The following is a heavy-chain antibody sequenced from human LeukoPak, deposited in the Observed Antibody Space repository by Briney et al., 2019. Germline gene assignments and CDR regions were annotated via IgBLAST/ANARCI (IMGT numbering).Heavy chain of an antibody. J-gene: IGHJ6*03. CDR1: GGSVSSYY. CDR3: ARASWLPQTRNYYYMDV. Sequence: PSETLSLTCTVSGGSVSSYYWSWIRQPPGEGLELIGYIYYSGSTNYNPSLKSRVTISEDTSKNQFSLKLTSVTAADTAMYYCARASWLPQTRNYYYMDVWGKGTTVTISS. D-gene: IGHD5-12*01. V-gene: IGHV4-59*02. CDR2: IYYSGST.